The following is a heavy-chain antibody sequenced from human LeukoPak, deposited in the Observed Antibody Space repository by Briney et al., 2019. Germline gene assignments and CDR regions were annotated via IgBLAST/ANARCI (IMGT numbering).Heavy chain of an antibody. CDR1: GFTFSSYA. V-gene: IGHV3-30-3*01. CDR3: ARGLWRTPASAAGTGVLNY. D-gene: IGHD6-13*01. J-gene: IGHJ4*02. Sequence: QSGGSLRLSCAASGFTFSSYAMHWVRQAPGKGLEWVAVISYDGSNKYYADSVKGRFTISRDNSKNTLYLQMNSLRAEDTAVYYCARGLWRTPASAAGTGVLNYWGQGTLVTVSS. CDR2: ISYDGSNK.